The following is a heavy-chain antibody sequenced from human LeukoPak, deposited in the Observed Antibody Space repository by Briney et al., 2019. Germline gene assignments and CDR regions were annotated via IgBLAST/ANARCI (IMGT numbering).Heavy chain of an antibody. J-gene: IGHJ4*02. V-gene: IGHV4-39*02. CDR2: IHYIGNT. CDR1: GGSISSSTYS. Sequence: SETLSLTCTVSGGSISSSTYSWGWIRQPPGKGLEWIGSIHYIGNTYYNPSLKSRVTISVDTSKNHFSLKLSSVTAADTAVYYCATTLFPHASDYWGQGTLVTVSS. CDR3: ATTLFPHASDY. D-gene: IGHD2-15*01.